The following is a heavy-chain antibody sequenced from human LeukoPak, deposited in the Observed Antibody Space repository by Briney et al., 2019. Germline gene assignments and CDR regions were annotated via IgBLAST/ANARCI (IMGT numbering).Heavy chain of an antibody. D-gene: IGHD3-10*02. CDR3: AREMKLFGTDRGAFDI. V-gene: IGHV3-74*01. CDR2: INSEGSIT. Sequence: GGSLRLSCAASGFTFSSYWMHWVRQAPGKGLVWVSRINSEGSITSYADSVKGRFTISRDNAKNTLYLQMNSLRAEDTAVYFCAREMKLFGTDRGAFDIWGQGTMVTVS. J-gene: IGHJ3*02. CDR1: GFTFSSYW.